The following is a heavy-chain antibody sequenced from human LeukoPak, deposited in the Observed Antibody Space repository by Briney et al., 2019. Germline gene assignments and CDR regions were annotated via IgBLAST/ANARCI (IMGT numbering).Heavy chain of an antibody. CDR3: ASSIIPAVVRDY. Sequence: PGGSLRLSCAASGFTFSSYQMNWVRQAPGKGLEWVSYISSSGSSNYYADSVKGRFTISRDNAKNSLFLQMNSLRAEDTAVYYCASSIIPAVVRDYWGQGTLVTVPS. CDR2: ISSSGSSN. V-gene: IGHV3-48*03. CDR1: GFTFSSYQ. D-gene: IGHD2-2*01. J-gene: IGHJ4*02.